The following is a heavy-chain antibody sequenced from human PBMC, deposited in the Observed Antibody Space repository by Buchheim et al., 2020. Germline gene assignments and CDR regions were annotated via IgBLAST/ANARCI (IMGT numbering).Heavy chain of an antibody. D-gene: IGHD2-2*01. CDR3: ARGSCSSTSCPYGMDV. V-gene: IGHV3-21*01. J-gene: IGHJ6*02. CDR2: IRSSGNYI. CDR1: GFTFSSNG. Sequence: EVQLVESGGGLVKPGGSLRLSCAASGFTFSSNGMNWVRQAPGKGLEWVSAIRSSGNYIKYADSVKGRFTISRDNAKNSLYLQMNSLRAEDTAVYYCARGSCSSTSCPYGMDVWGQGTT.